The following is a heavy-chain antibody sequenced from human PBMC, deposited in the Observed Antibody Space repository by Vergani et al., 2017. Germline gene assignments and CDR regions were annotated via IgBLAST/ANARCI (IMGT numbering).Heavy chain of an antibody. CDR3: ARQSRDVCCTNGVCPLGY. CDR2: ISRSSSTI. Sequence: EVQLVESGGGLVQPGGSLRLSCAASGSTFSSYAMNWVRQAPGKGLEWVSYISRSSSTIYYADSVKGRFTISRDNAKNSLNLQMNNLRAEDTAVYYCARQSRDVCCTNGVCPLGYWGQGALVTVSS. V-gene: IGHV3-48*01. D-gene: IGHD2-8*01. CDR1: GSTFSSYA. J-gene: IGHJ4*02.